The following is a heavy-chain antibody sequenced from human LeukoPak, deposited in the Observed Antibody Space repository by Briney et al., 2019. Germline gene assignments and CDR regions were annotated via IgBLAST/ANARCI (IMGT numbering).Heavy chain of an antibody. V-gene: IGHV3-64*01. D-gene: IGHD1-26*01. CDR2: ISPNGDGT. J-gene: IGHJ4*02. Sequence: GGSLRLSCAASGFTFSSYSMNWVRQAPGKGLEYVSAISPNGDGTYYANSVKGRFTISRDNSKNTVYLQMDSLRAEDMAVYYCARRVLGATVEHYFDYWGQGTLVTVSS. CDR3: ARRVLGATVEHYFDY. CDR1: GFTFSSYS.